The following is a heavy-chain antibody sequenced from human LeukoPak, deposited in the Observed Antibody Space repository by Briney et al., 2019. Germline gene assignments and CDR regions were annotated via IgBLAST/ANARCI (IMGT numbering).Heavy chain of an antibody. CDR2: ISSSSSYI. D-gene: IGHD6-13*01. Sequence: GGSLRLSCAASGFTFSSYSMNWVRQAPGKGLEWVSSISSSSSYIYYADSVKGRFTISRDNAKNSLYLQMNSLRAEDTAVYYCARAMSSSRGPFDYWGQGTLVTVSS. CDR1: GFTFSSYS. CDR3: ARAMSSSRGPFDY. V-gene: IGHV3-21*01. J-gene: IGHJ4*02.